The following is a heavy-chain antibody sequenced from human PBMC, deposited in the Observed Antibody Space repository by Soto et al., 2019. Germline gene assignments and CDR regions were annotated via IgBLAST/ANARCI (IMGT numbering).Heavy chain of an antibody. J-gene: IGHJ4*02. Sequence: PSETLSLTCTVSGGSISSYYLSWIRQPPGKGLEWIGYIYYSGSTNYNPSLKSRVTISVDTSKNQFSLKLSSVTAADTAVYYCARQGFIAAHLNLDYWGQGTLVTVSS. CDR1: GGSISSYY. D-gene: IGHD6-6*01. CDR3: ARQGFIAAHLNLDY. CDR2: IYYSGST. V-gene: IGHV4-59*08.